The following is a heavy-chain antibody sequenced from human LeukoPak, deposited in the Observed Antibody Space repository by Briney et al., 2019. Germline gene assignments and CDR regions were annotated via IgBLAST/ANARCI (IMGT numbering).Heavy chain of an antibody. V-gene: IGHV3-53*01. CDR1: GFTVSNNY. D-gene: IGHD4-23*01. CDR2: IYSDGST. J-gene: IGHJ4*02. CDR3: ARGGGGGNPFDY. Sequence: GGSLRLSCAVSGFTVSNNYMSWVRQAPGKGLAWVSVIYSDGSTYYSDSVKGRFTISRDNSKNTLYLQMNSLRAEDTAVYYCARGGGGGNPFDYWGQGTLVTVSS.